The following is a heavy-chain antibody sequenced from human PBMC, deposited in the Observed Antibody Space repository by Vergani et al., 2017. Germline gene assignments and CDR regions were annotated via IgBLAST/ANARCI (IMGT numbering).Heavy chain of an antibody. J-gene: IGHJ5*02. Sequence: VHLAESGGGFFQPGGSLRLSCSASGFSFNSFWMHWVRQVPGKGLEWVAVISNDGGNKYYADSVKGRFTIYKDNTVDMLSLQMNSLRPDDTAVYYCVRGGRGDHGDFWSRLGPWGQGTRVIVSS. V-gene: IGHV3-30*03. D-gene: IGHD3-3*01. CDR1: GFSFNSFW. CDR3: VRGGRGDHGDFWSRLGP. CDR2: ISNDGGNK.